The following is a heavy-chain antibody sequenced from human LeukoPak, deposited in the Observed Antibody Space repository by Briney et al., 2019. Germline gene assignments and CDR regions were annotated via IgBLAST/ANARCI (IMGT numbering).Heavy chain of an antibody. Sequence: ASVKVSCKASGYTFTGYYMHWVRQAPGQGLEWMGWINPNSGGTNYAQKFQGRVTMTRDTSISTAYMGLSRLRSDDTAVYYCARGLGSYYPYYYFDYWGQGTLVTVSS. J-gene: IGHJ4*02. CDR1: GYTFTGYY. V-gene: IGHV1-2*02. CDR2: INPNSGGT. CDR3: ARGLGSYYPYYYFDY. D-gene: IGHD1-26*01.